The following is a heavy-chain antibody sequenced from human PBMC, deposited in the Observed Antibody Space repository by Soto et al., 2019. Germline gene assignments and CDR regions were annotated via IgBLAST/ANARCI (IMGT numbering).Heavy chain of an antibody. CDR1: GGSISSSSYY. D-gene: IGHD1-20*01. Sequence: QLQLQESGPGLVKPSETLSLTCTVSGGSISSSSYYWGWIRQPPGKGLEWIGSIYYSGSTYYNPSLKSRVTISVDTSKNQFSLKLSSVTAADTAVYYCARRTVYDWFDPWGQGTLVTVSS. CDR3: ARRTVYDWFDP. J-gene: IGHJ5*02. V-gene: IGHV4-39*01. CDR2: IYYSGST.